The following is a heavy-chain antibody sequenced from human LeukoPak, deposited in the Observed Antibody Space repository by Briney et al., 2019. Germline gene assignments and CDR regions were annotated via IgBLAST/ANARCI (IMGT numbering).Heavy chain of an antibody. CDR3: AKLAASGSYRLDY. Sequence: GGSLRLSCAASGFTFSSYGMHWVRQAPGKGLEWVAVISYDGSNKYYADSVKGRFTISRDNSKNTLYLQMNSLRAEDTAVYYCAKLAASGSYRLDYWGQGTLVTVSS. J-gene: IGHJ4*02. V-gene: IGHV3-30*18. CDR2: ISYDGSNK. D-gene: IGHD3-10*01. CDR1: GFTFSSYG.